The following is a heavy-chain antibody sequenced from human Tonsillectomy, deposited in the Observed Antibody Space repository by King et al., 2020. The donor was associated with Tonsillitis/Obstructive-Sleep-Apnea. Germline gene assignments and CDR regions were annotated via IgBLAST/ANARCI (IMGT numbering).Heavy chain of an antibody. D-gene: IGHD2-15*01. J-gene: IGHJ6*03. CDR3: ARDQVVPRLSGYYYYMDV. CDR1: GFTFSSYW. CDR2: INSDGSST. V-gene: IGHV3-74*01. Sequence: VQLVESGGGLVQPGGSLRLSCAASGFTFSSYWMHWVRQAPGKGLVWVSRINSDGSSTSYADSVKGRFTISRDNAKNTLYLQMNSLRAEDTAVYDCARDQVVPRLSGYYYYMDVWGKGTTVTVSS.